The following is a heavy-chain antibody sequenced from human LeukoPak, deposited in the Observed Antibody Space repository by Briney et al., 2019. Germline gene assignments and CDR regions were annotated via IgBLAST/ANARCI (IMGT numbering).Heavy chain of an antibody. J-gene: IGHJ4*02. CDR1: GFTFSIYT. V-gene: IGHV3-21*01. D-gene: IGHD3-10*01. CDR3: ARDGLGSYDY. Sequence: GGSLRLSCAASGFTFSIYTINWVRQAPGKGLEWLSSISDNSRYIYYADSVKGRFTTSRDNAQNSVFLQLNSLRAEDTAVYYCARDGLGSYDYWGQGTLVTVSP. CDR2: ISDNSRYI.